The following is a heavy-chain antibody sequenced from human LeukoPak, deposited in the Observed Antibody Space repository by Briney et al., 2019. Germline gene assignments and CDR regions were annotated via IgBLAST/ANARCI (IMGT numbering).Heavy chain of an antibody. V-gene: IGHV1-69*05. D-gene: IGHD5-18*01. Sequence: SVKVSCKASGGTFSSYAISWVRQAPGQGLEWMGGIIPIFGTANYARKFQGRVTITTDESTSTAYMELSSLRSEDTAVYYCAAGYSYGGYYYVDVWGKGTTVTVSS. CDR3: AAGYSYGGYYYVDV. CDR1: GGTFSSYA. CDR2: IIPIFGTA. J-gene: IGHJ6*03.